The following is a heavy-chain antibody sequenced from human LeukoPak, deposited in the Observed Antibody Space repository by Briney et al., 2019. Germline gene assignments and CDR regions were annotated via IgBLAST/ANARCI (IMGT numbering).Heavy chain of an antibody. D-gene: IGHD3-10*01. CDR3: ARQRAPGFGELDY. Sequence: GWVTISADKSISTAYLQWSSLKASDTAMYYCARQRAPGFGELDYWGQGTLVTVSS. J-gene: IGHJ4*02. V-gene: IGHV5-51*01.